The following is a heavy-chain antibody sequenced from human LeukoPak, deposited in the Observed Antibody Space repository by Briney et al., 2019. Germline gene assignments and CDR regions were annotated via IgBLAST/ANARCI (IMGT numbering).Heavy chain of an antibody. V-gene: IGHV3-30*02. CDR1: GFTFSSYD. D-gene: IGHD3-22*01. Sequence: GGSLRLSCAASGFTFSSYDMHWVRQAPGKGLEWVAFIRYDGSVKYCADSVKGRFTISRDNSKNTLYLQINSLRAEDTAVYYCAKRYYDGSGYSIDYWGQGTLVTVSS. CDR2: IRYDGSVK. CDR3: AKRYYDGSGYSIDY. J-gene: IGHJ4*02.